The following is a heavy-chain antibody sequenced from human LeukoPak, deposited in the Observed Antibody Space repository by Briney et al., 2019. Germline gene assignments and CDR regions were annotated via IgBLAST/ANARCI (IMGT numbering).Heavy chain of an antibody. CDR3: ARTRHNGSGSYGLHWFDP. V-gene: IGHV1-2*06. Sequence: ASVKVSCKASGYTFTGYYMHWVRQAPGQGLEWMGRINPNSGGTNYAQKLQGRVTMTTDTSTSTAYMELRSLRSDDTAVYYCARTRHNGSGSYGLHWFDPWGQGTLVTVSS. J-gene: IGHJ5*02. D-gene: IGHD3-10*01. CDR2: INPNSGGT. CDR1: GYTFTGYY.